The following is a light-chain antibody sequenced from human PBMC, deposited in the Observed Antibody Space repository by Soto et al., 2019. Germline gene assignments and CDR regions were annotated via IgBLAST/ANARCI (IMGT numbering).Light chain of an antibody. V-gene: IGKV3-15*01. J-gene: IGKJ1*01. CDR3: QQYNNWPPWT. Sequence: EIVMTQSPATLSVSPGERATLSCRASQRVRSDLAWYQHKPGQAPRLLLYGAYTRATGVPARFSGSGSGTEFTLTISSLQSEDFAVYYCQQYNNWPPWTFGQGTKVEIK. CDR2: GAY. CDR1: QRVRSD.